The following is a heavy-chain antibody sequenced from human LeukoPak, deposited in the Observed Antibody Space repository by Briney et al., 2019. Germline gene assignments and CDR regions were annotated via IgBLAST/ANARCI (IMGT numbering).Heavy chain of an antibody. CDR3: ARVPYYYDSSGAFDV. D-gene: IGHD3-22*01. Sequence: PSETLSLTCTVSGGSISSYYWSWIRQPPGKGLEWIGYIYYRGSTSYNPSLKSRVTISVDTSKNQFALKLSSVTAADTAMYFCARVPYYYDSSGAFDVWGLGTMVTVSS. V-gene: IGHV4-59*01. CDR1: GGSISSYY. J-gene: IGHJ3*01. CDR2: IYYRGST.